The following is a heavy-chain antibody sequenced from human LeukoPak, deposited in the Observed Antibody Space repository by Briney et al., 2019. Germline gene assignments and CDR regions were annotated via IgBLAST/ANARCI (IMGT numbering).Heavy chain of an antibody. D-gene: IGHD3-10*01. CDR1: GGSISSSSYY. J-gene: IGHJ5*02. Sequence: SETLSLTCTVSGGSISSSSYYWGWLRQPPGKGLEWIGSIYYSGSTYYNPSLKSRFTISVETSKNQFSLKLSSVTAADTAVYYCARGYYGSGPYNWFDPWGQGTLVTVSS. V-gene: IGHV4-39*07. CDR3: ARGYYGSGPYNWFDP. CDR2: IYYSGST.